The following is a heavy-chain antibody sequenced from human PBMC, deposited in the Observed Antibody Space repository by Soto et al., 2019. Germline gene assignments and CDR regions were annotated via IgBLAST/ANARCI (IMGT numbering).Heavy chain of an antibody. CDR2: INHSGST. J-gene: IGHJ4*02. D-gene: IGHD2-2*01. V-gene: IGHV4-34*01. CDR1: GGSFSGYY. CDR3: ARRYCSSTSCYARPIDY. Sequence: QVQLQQWGTRLLKSSETLSLTCAVYGGSFSGYYWNWIRQPPGKGLEWIGEINHSGSTNYNPSLKSRVTISVDTSKKQFSLKVSSVTAADTAVYYCARRYCSSTSCYARPIDYWGQGTLVTVSS.